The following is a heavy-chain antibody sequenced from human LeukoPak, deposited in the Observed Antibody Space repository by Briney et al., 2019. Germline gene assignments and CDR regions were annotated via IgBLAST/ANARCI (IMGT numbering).Heavy chain of an antibody. Sequence: SVKVPCKASGGTFSSYAISWVRQAPGQGLEWMGGIIPIFGTANYAQKFQGRVTITADKSTSTAYMELSSLRSEDTAVYYCACLGRYFDWLLDYWGQGTLVTVSS. CDR2: IIPIFGTA. CDR1: GGTFSSYA. V-gene: IGHV1-69*06. J-gene: IGHJ4*02. CDR3: ACLGRYFDWLLDY. D-gene: IGHD3-9*01.